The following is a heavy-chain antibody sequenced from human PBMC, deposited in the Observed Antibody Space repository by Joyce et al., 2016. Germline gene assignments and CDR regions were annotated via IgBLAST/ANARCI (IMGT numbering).Heavy chain of an antibody. V-gene: IGHV3-7*01. CDR1: GFNFSHHW. Sequence: EVQLVESGGGLVQPGGSLRLSCAASGFNFSHHWMSWVRQAPGKRLEWVGHIKTDGSEQDYVDSVRGRFTISRDNAKKSLYLQMNSLRAEDTGVYYCVRDRGWLQFDHWGQGTLVPVSS. CDR2: IKTDGSEQ. J-gene: IGHJ4*02. CDR3: VRDRGWLQFDH. D-gene: IGHD5-24*01.